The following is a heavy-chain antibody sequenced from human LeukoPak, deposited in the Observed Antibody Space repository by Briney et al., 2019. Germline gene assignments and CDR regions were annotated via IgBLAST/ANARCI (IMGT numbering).Heavy chain of an antibody. CDR2: VLNSEGT. V-gene: IGHV4-61*08. CDR1: GGSVIRGGYY. CDR3: ARGSNYFDY. J-gene: IGHJ4*02. Sequence: PSETLSLTCTVSGGSVIRGGYYWSWIRQPPGKGLEWIGYVLNSEGTNYSPSLRSRVTISADTSKNQFSLKLTSVTAADTAIYYCARGSNYFDYWGQGILVTVSS. D-gene: IGHD6-6*01.